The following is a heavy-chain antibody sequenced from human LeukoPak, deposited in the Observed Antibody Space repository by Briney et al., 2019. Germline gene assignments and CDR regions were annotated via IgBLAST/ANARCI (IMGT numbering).Heavy chain of an antibody. J-gene: IGHJ3*02. D-gene: IGHD1-26*01. CDR1: GGSISSYY. CDR2: IYSSGST. Sequence: SETLSLTCIVSGGSISSYYWSWIRQPPGKGLEWIGYIYSSGSTNSNPSLKSRVTISVDTSKSQFSLKMTSVTAADTAVYYCARQGSGGRALDIWGQGTMVTVSS. CDR3: ARQGSGGRALDI. V-gene: IGHV4-59*08.